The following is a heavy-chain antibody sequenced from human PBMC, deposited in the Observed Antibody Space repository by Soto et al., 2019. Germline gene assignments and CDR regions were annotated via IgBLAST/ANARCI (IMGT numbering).Heavy chain of an antibody. V-gene: IGHV1-69*13. D-gene: IGHD4-17*01. CDR3: ARTTVVTWGDYYYGMDV. CDR1: GGTFSSYA. Sequence: SVKVSCKASGGTFSSYAISWVRQAPGQGLEWMGGIIPIFGTANYAQKFQGRVTITADESTSTAYMELSSLRSEDTAVYYCARTTVVTWGDYYYGMDVWGQGTTVTVSS. J-gene: IGHJ6*02. CDR2: IIPIFGTA.